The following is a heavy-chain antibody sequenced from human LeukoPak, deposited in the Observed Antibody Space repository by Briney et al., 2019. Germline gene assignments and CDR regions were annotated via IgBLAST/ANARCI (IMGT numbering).Heavy chain of an antibody. V-gene: IGHV4-39*07. D-gene: IGHD4-17*01. Sequence: SETLSLTCTVSGGSISSSSYYWGWIRQPPGKGLEWIGSIYYSGSTYYNPSLKSRVTISVDRSKNQFSLKLSSVTAADTAVYYCARQISYGDYVDWFDPWGQGTLVTVSS. CDR1: GGSISSSSYY. CDR3: ARQISYGDYVDWFDP. J-gene: IGHJ5*02. CDR2: IYYSGST.